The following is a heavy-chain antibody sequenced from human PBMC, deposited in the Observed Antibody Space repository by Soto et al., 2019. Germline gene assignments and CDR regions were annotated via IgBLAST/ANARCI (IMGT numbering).Heavy chain of an antibody. J-gene: IGHJ6*02. V-gene: IGHV3-33*01. CDR2: IWYDGSNK. CDR1: GFTFSSYG. Sequence: QVQLVESGGGVVQPGRSLRLSCAASGFTFSSYGMHWVRQAPGKGLEWVAVIWYDGSNKYYADSVKGRFTISRDNSKNTLYLQMNSLRAEDTAVYYCARGIDVFLESYYGMDVWGQGTTVTVSS. CDR3: ARGIDVFLESYYGMDV. D-gene: IGHD3-3*01.